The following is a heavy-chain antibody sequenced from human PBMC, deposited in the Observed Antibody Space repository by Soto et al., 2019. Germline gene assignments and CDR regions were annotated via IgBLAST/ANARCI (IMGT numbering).Heavy chain of an antibody. CDR3: ASRLPYSNYFDY. J-gene: IGHJ4*02. Sequence: NPSETLSLTCTVSGGSISSSSYYWGWIRQPPGKGLEWFGSIYYSGSTYYNPSLKSRVTISVDTSKNQFSLKLSSVTAADTAVYYCASRLPYSNYFDYWGQGTLVTVSS. D-gene: IGHD2-15*01. CDR1: GGSISSSSYY. CDR2: IYYSGST. V-gene: IGHV4-39*01.